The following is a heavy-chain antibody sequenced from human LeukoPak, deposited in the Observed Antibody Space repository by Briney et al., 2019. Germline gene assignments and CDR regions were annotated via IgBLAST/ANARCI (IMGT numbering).Heavy chain of an antibody. CDR2: IISIFGTA. Sequence: SVKVSCKASRCTFSSYAISWVRQAPGQGLDWMGGIISIFGTANYAQKFQGRVTITADESTSTVYMELSSLRSEDTAVYYCALEHQSRYYFDYWGQGTLVTVSS. V-gene: IGHV1-69*13. J-gene: IGHJ4*02. CDR1: RCTFSSYA. D-gene: IGHD2-2*01. CDR3: ALEHQSRYYFDY.